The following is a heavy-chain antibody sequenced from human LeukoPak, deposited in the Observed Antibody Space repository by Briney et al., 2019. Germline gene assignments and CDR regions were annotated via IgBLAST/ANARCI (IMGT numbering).Heavy chain of an antibody. CDR1: GCSISSGYY. CDR2: IYHSGST. Sequence: PSETLSLTCTVSGCSISSGYYWGWIRQPPGKGLEWIGSIYHSGSTNYNPSLKSRVTISVDKSNNQFSLKLSSVTAADTAVYYCARVSGNWRWFDPWGQGTLVTVSS. J-gene: IGHJ5*02. V-gene: IGHV4-38-2*02. CDR3: ARVSGNWRWFDP. D-gene: IGHD3-3*01.